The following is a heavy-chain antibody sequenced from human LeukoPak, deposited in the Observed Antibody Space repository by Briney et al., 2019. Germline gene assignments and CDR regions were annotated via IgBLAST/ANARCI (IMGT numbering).Heavy chain of an antibody. CDR2: ISGSGDST. CDR3: AKGRGSANSGSKY. Sequence: GGSLRLSCAASGFTFSSYAMSWVRQAPGKGLEWVSGISGSGDSTDYANSVKGRLTISRDNSKNTLYLQLNSLRAEDTAVYFCAKGRGSANSGSKYWGQGTRVTVSS. J-gene: IGHJ4*02. CDR1: GFTFSSYA. V-gene: IGHV3-23*01. D-gene: IGHD1-26*01.